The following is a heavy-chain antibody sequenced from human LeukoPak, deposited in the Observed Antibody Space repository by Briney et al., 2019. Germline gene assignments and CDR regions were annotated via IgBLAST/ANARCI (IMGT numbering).Heavy chain of an antibody. CDR1: GFTFSSYG. V-gene: IGHV3-7*01. CDR3: ATEGFDAFDI. J-gene: IGHJ3*02. Sequence: GRSLRLSCAASGFTFSSYGMHWVRQAPGKGLEWVANIKQDGSEKYYVDSVKGRFTISRDNAKNSLYLQMNSLRAEDTAVYYCATEGFDAFDIWGQGTMVTVSS. CDR2: IKQDGSEK.